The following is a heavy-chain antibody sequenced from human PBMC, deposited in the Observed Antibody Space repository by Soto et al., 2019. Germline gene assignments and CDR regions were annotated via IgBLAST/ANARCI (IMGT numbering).Heavy chain of an antibody. Sequence: QVQLVESGGGVVQPGRSLRLSCAASGFTFSSYGMHWVRQAPGKGLEWVAVIWYDGSNKYYADSVKGRFTISRDNSKNTLYLQMNSLRAEDTAVYYCARDYCTNGVCYSRFDYWGQGTLVTVSS. V-gene: IGHV3-33*01. CDR2: IWYDGSNK. D-gene: IGHD2-8*01. CDR3: ARDYCTNGVCYSRFDY. J-gene: IGHJ4*02. CDR1: GFTFSSYG.